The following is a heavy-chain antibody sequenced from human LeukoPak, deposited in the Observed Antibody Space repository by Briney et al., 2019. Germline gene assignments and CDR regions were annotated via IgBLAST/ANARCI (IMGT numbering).Heavy chain of an antibody. Sequence: SETLPLTCAVSGGSISSGSYYWSWIRQPAGKGLEWIGRIYTSGSTNYNPSLKSRVTMSVDTSKNQFSLKLSSVTAADTAVYYCARDSSSWYLKIDAFDIWGQGTMVTVSS. D-gene: IGHD6-13*01. V-gene: IGHV4-61*02. CDR3: ARDSSSWYLKIDAFDI. CDR2: IYTSGST. CDR1: GGSISSGSYY. J-gene: IGHJ3*02.